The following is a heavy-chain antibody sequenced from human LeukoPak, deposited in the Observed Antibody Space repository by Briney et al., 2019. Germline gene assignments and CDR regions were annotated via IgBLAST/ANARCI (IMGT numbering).Heavy chain of an antibody. J-gene: IGHJ6*03. D-gene: IGHD1-14*01. CDR3: ARAHSRRPYGPEPGYYYYMDV. CDR2: TYYRSKWYN. V-gene: IGHV6-1*01. CDR1: GDSVSTNSAA. Sequence: SQTLSLTCAISGDSVSTNSAAWNWIRQSPSRGLEWLGRTYYRSKWYNDYAVSVKSRITINPDTSKNQFSLQLNSVTPEDTAVYYCARAHSRRPYGPEPGYYYYMDVWGKGTTVTVSS.